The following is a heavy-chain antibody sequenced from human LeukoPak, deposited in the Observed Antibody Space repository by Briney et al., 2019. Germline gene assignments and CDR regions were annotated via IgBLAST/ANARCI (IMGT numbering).Heavy chain of an antibody. V-gene: IGHV4-31*03. CDR3: ARGSYYYDSSGYYYYFDY. CDR1: GGSISSGGYY. Sequence: SETLSLTCTVSGGSISSGGYYWSWIRQHPGKGLEWIGYIYYSGNTYYNPSLKSRVTISVDTSKNQFSLKLSSVTAADTAVYYCARGSYYYDSSGYYYYFDYWGQGTLVTVSS. J-gene: IGHJ4*02. D-gene: IGHD3-22*01. CDR2: IYYSGNT.